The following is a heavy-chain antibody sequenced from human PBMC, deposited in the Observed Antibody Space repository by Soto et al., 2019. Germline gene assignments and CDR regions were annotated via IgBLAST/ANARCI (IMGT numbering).Heavy chain of an antibody. CDR2: IYYSGRT. D-gene: IGHD1-1*01. V-gene: IGHV4-39*07. Sequence: SETLSLTCTVSGGSISSSSYYWGRIRQPPGKGLEWIGCIYYSGRTYYNPSLKSRLTISVDTSKNQFSLKLSSVTAADTAVYYCARDPNEVSGGGYGLDVWGQGTSVTVSS. J-gene: IGHJ6*02. CDR3: ARDPNEVSGGGYGLDV. CDR1: GGSISSSSYY.